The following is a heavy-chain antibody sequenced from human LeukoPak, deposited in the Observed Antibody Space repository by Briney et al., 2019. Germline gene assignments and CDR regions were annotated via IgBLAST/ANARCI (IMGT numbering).Heavy chain of an antibody. CDR1: GFIFSSYI. D-gene: IGHD4-11*01. J-gene: IGHJ5*02. Sequence: GGSLRLSCAASGFIFSSYIIHWVRQAPGKGLEWVAVISYDGSNKYYADSVKGRITISRDNSKNTLYLQMNSLRAEDTAVYYCARQTVTMWTNWFDPWGQGTLVTVSS. V-gene: IGHV3-30*04. CDR3: ARQTVTMWTNWFDP. CDR2: ISYDGSNK.